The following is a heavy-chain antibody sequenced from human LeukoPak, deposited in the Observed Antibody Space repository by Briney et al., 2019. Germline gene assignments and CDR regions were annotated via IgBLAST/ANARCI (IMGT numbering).Heavy chain of an antibody. J-gene: IGHJ2*01. CDR1: GGSFSGYY. Sequence: NPSETLSLTCAVYGGSFSGYYWSWIRQPPGKGLEWIGEINHSGSTNYNPPLKSRVTISVDTSKNQFSLKLSSVTAADTAVYYCARGDFWSGYYRTIHWYFDLWGRGTLVSVSS. CDR2: INHSGST. CDR3: ARGDFWSGYYRTIHWYFDL. V-gene: IGHV4-34*01. D-gene: IGHD3-3*01.